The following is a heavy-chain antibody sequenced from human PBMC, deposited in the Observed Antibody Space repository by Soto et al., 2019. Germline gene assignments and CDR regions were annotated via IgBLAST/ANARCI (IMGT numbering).Heavy chain of an antibody. V-gene: IGHV3-7*01. Sequence: EVQLVESGGGLVQPGGSLRLSCAASGFTFSNSWMSWVRQAPGKGLEWVANIKRDESEKYYVDSVKGRFTVSRDNAKNSLYLQMNSLRVEDTAIYYCTRAAGNPVWDWGRGTLVTVSS. J-gene: IGHJ4*02. CDR3: TRAAGNPVWD. CDR2: IKRDESEK. D-gene: IGHD3-16*01. CDR1: GFTFSNSW.